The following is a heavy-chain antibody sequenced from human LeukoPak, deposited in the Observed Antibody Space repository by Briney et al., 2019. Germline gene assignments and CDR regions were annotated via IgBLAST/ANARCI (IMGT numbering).Heavy chain of an antibody. CDR1: GGSINKSTYF. J-gene: IGHJ6*03. CDR2: IYYTGST. D-gene: IGHD2-8*01. CDR3: ARSVSSYYYMDV. V-gene: IGHV4-39*07. Sequence: SETLSLTCTVSGGSINKSTYFWGWIRQPPGKGLESIGNIYYTGSTYYNPSLKSRVTISVDTSKNQFSLKLSSVTAADTAVYYCARSVSSYYYMDVWGKGTTVTVSS.